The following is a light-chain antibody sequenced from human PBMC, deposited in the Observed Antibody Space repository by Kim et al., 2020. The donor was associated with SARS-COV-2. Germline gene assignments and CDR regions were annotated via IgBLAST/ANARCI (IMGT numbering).Light chain of an antibody. J-gene: IGLJ2*01. Sequence: SVRITSTLSSGHSNYAIAWHQQQPEKGPRYLMKLNSDGSHSKGDGIPDRFSGSSSGAERYLTISSLQSEDEAEYHCQTWDTAIHVLFGGGTQLTVL. V-gene: IGLV4-69*01. CDR2: LNSDGSH. CDR3: QTWDTAIHVL. CDR1: SGHSNYA.